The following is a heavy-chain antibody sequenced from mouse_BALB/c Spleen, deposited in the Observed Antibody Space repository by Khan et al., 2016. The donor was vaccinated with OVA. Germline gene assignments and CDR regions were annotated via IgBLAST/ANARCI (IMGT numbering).Heavy chain of an antibody. CDR3: ARVGYYGKGFAY. CDR1: GYTFTSYV. D-gene: IGHD2-1*01. Sequence: VQLQQSGPELVKPGASVKMSCKASGYTFTSYVMHWVKQKPGQGLEWIGYIYPNNDGPEYNEKFKGKATLTSDTSSSTAYMELSSLTSEDSAVYYCARVGYYGKGFAYWGQGTLVTVSA. J-gene: IGHJ3*01. CDR2: IYPNNDGP. V-gene: IGHV1S136*01.